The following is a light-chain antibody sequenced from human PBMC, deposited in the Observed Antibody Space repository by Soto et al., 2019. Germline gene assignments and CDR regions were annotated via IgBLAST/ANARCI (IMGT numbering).Light chain of an antibody. CDR3: QQYSNWPPIT. CDR2: GAS. V-gene: IGKV3-15*01. CDR1: QSVSSN. J-gene: IGKJ5*01. Sequence: EIVMTQSPATLSVSPGERATLSCRASQSVSSNLAWYQQKPGQAPRLLIYGASTRATGIPARFSGSGSGTEFTLTISSLQSEDLAVYYCQQYSNWPPITFGQGTRLEIK.